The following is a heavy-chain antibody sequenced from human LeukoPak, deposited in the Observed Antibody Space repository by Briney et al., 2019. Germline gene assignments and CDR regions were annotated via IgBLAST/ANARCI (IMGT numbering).Heavy chain of an antibody. CDR3: ARDATVTTGGAFDI. J-gene: IGHJ3*02. CDR1: GGSISSYY. V-gene: IGHV4-59*12. D-gene: IGHD4-17*01. CDR2: IYHSGST. Sequence: PSETLSLTCTVSGGSISSYYWSWIRQPPGKGLEWIGYIYHSGSTYYNPSLKSRVTISVDRSKNQFSLKLSSVTAADTAVYYCARDATVTTGGAFDIWGQGTMVTVSS.